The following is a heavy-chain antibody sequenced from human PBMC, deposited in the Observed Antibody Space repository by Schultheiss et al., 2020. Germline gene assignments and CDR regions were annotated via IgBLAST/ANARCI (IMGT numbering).Heavy chain of an antibody. V-gene: IGHV4-34*09. Sequence: SETLSLTCAVWGGSFSGYSWTWVRRPPGKGLEWIGYIYYSGSTNYNPSLKSRVTISVDTSKNQFSLKLSSVTAADTAVYYCARTLAAPSYYYYYMDVWGKGTTVTVSS. D-gene: IGHD6-6*01. CDR1: GGSFSGYS. CDR2: IYYSGST. CDR3: ARTLAAPSYYYYYMDV. J-gene: IGHJ6*03.